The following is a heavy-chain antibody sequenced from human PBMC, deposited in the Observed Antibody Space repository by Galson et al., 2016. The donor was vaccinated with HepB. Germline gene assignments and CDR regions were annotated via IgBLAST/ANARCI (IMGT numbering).Heavy chain of an antibody. V-gene: IGHV3-20*04. Sequence: SLRLSCAVSGFTFHDHGMGWVRPAQGKGLEWVSGINWSGSSTSYGNSVTGRFTISRDNAKNSLYLQMNSLRVEDTALYYCARESGDFSGGYIYFDSWGQGTLVTVS. CDR3: ARESGDFSGGYIYFDS. CDR1: GFTFHDHG. CDR2: INWSGSST. D-gene: IGHD2-21*02. J-gene: IGHJ4*02.